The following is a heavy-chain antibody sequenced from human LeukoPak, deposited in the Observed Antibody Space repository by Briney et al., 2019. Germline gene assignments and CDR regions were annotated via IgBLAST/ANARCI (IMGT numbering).Heavy chain of an antibody. Sequence: RGSLRLSCAASGFTFSSYSMNWVRQAPGKGLEWVSSISSSSSYIYYADSVKGRFTISRDNAKNSLYLQMNSLRAEDTAVYYCARDWGFGGAFDIWGQGTMVTVSS. CDR3: ARDWGFGGAFDI. V-gene: IGHV3-21*01. D-gene: IGHD7-27*01. J-gene: IGHJ3*02. CDR2: ISSSSSYI. CDR1: GFTFSSYS.